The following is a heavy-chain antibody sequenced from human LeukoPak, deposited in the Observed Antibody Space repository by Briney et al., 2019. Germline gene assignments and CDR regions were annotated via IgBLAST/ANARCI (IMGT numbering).Heavy chain of an antibody. CDR2: IIAIFGTA. J-gene: IGHJ4*02. CDR1: GGTFSTYV. CDR3: ARSSVASGRGYFDY. D-gene: IGHD3-10*01. Sequence: SVKVSCKASGGTFSTYVISWVRQAPGHGLEWMGGIIAIFGTANYAQKFQGRVTITADESTSTAYMELSSLRSEDTAMYYCARSSVASGRGYFDYWGQGILVTVSS. V-gene: IGHV1-69*13.